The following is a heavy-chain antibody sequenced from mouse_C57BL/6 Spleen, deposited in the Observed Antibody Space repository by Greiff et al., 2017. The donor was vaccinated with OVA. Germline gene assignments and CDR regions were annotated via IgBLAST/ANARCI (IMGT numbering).Heavy chain of an antibody. V-gene: IGHV1-15*01. CDR2: IDPETGGT. CDR3: TRNYRYFDY. J-gene: IGHJ2*01. Sequence: QVQLQQSGAELVRPGASVTLSCKASGYTFTDYEMHWVKQTPVHGLEWIGAIDPETGGTAYNQKFKGKAILTADKSSSTAYMELRSLTSEDSAVYYCTRNYRYFDYWGQGTTLTVSS. D-gene: IGHD1-1*02. CDR1: GYTFTDYE.